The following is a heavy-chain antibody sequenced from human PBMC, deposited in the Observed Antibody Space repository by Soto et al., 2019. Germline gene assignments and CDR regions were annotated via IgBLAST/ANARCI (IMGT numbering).Heavy chain of an antibody. V-gene: IGHV1-3*01. J-gene: IGHJ5*02. D-gene: IGHD3-10*01. CDR3: ARDTLRGVVNGGWFDP. Sequence: GASVKVSCKASGYTFTKYAVHWVRQAPGQRLDWMGWINAGNGNTKYSQKFQGRVTITRDTSASTAYMELSSLTSEDTAVYYCARDTLRGVVNGGWFDPWGQGTLVTVSS. CDR1: GYTFTKYA. CDR2: INAGNGNT.